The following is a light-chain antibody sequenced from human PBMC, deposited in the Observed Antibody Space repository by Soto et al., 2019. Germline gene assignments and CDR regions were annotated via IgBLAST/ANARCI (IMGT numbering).Light chain of an antibody. CDR1: QSVSSSY. CDR2: GAS. J-gene: IGKJ1*01. Sequence: ESVLTQSPGTLSLSPGERATLSCRASQSVSSSYLAWYQLKPGQAPRLLIYGASSRATGIPDRFSGSGSGTDFTLTISSLEPEDFAVYYFQQYGNSRALGQGTKVEI. CDR3: QQYGNSRA. V-gene: IGKV3-20*01.